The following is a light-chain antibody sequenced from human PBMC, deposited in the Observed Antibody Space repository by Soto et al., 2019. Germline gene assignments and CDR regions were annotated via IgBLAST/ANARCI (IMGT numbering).Light chain of an antibody. V-gene: IGLV1-44*01. CDR2: SDD. CDR1: NSNIGRYS. J-gene: IGLJ3*02. CDR3: AAWDDNLNGPL. Sequence: QSALTQPPSLSGTPGQRVTISCSGSNSNIGRYSVNWNQHFPGTAPKILIYSDDERPSGVPDRFSGSKSGTSASLAISRLQSEDEAEYYCAAWDDNLNGPLFGGGTKVTVL.